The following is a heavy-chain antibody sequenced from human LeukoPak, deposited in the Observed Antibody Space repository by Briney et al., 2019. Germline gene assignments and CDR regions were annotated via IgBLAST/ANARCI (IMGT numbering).Heavy chain of an antibody. D-gene: IGHD1-20*01. CDR1: GYTVTSYG. Sequence: GASVKVSRKASGYTVTSYGLSWVRQAPGQGLEWMGWISAYNGNTNYAQKLQGRVTMTTDTSTSTVYMELRSLRSDDTAVYYCARAVGITGPRGRWFDRWGQGTLVTVSS. CDR2: ISAYNGNT. V-gene: IGHV1-18*01. J-gene: IGHJ5*02. CDR3: ARAVGITGPRGRWFDR.